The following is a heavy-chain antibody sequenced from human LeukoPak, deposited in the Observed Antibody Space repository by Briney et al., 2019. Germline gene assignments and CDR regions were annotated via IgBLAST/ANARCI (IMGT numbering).Heavy chain of an antibody. V-gene: IGHV1-8*03. CDR2: MNPNSGNT. D-gene: IGHD2/OR15-2a*01. Sequence: GASVKVSCKASGYTFTSYDINWVRQATGQGLGWMGWMNPNSGNTGYAQKFQGRVTITRNTSISTAYMELSSLRSEDTAVYYCTRGASIDFQHWGQGTLVTVSS. CDR3: TRGASIDFQH. CDR1: GYTFTSYD. J-gene: IGHJ1*01.